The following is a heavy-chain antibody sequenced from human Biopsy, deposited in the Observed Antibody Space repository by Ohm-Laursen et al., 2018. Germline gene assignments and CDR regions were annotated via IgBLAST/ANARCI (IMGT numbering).Heavy chain of an antibody. CDR3: AKEAFQSPGSYAFCL. V-gene: IGHV3-30*18. CDR1: GFSFSLYA. CDR2: IAYDGSYT. D-gene: IGHD3-16*01. J-gene: IGHJ6*02. Sequence: SLRLSCAASGFSFSLYAMHWVRQAPGKGLEWVALIAYDGSYTKYTDSVKGRFTISRDNLRNKVDLQMSSLRADDAAVYFCAKEAFQSPGSYAFCLWGQGTTVLVSS.